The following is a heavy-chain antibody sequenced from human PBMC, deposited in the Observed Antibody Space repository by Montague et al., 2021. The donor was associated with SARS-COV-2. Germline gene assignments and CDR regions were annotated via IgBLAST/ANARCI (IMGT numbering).Heavy chain of an antibody. V-gene: IGHV4-39*07. CDR2: IYYGGTA. D-gene: IGHD1-1*01. Sequence: SETLSLTCTASGGSISVSSYYWVWIRQPPGKGLEWIGSIYYGGTADYNPSLKSRVTISVDTSNNQFSPKLTSLTAADTAVYSCASSPLRTSGANWYDKYFQHWGQGTRVTVSS. J-gene: IGHJ1*01. CDR3: ASSPLRTSGANWYDKYFQH. CDR1: GGSISVSSYY.